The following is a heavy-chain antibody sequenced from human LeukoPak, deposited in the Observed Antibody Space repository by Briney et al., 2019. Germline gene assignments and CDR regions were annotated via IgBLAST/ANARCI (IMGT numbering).Heavy chain of an antibody. V-gene: IGHV3-23*01. D-gene: IGHD5-18*01. J-gene: IGHJ3*02. CDR1: GFTFSSYA. CDR2: ISGSGGST. CDR3: AKIDGYSYGPDAFDI. Sequence: GGSLRLSCAASGFTFSSYAMSWVRQAPGKGLEWVSAISGSGGSTYYADSVKDRFTISRDNSKNTLYLQMNSLRAEDTAVYYCAKIDGYSYGPDAFDIWGQGTMVTVSS.